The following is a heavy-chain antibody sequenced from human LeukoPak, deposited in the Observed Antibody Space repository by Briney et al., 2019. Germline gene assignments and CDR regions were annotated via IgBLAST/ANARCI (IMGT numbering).Heavy chain of an antibody. D-gene: IGHD3-22*01. CDR2: MNPNSGNT. CDR3: ARGSPSDYYYDSSGYYKPGLDY. V-gene: IGHV1-8*01. J-gene: IGHJ4*02. CDR1: GYTFTSYD. Sequence: ASVKVSCKASGYTFTSYDINWVRQATGQGLEWMGWMNPNSGNTGYAQKFQGRVTMTRNTSISTAHMELSSLRSEDTAVYYCARGSPSDYYYDSSGYYKPGLDYWGQGTLVTVSS.